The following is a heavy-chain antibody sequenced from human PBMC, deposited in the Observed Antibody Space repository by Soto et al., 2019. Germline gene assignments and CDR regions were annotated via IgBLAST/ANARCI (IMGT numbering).Heavy chain of an antibody. Sequence: QAQLVQSGPEVKKPGASVKVSCTAAGYRFDTYGISWVRQAPGQGLEWMGRISAYSVDTHYAQKFEDRLTMTTDTSTITADEELKSLRSDDTALHYCARGHGEIIGAMGVWGQGTSVTVSS. CDR3: ARGHGEIIGAMGV. J-gene: IGHJ6*02. V-gene: IGHV1-18*01. CDR2: ISAYSVDT. CDR1: GYRFDTYG. D-gene: IGHD3-3*01.